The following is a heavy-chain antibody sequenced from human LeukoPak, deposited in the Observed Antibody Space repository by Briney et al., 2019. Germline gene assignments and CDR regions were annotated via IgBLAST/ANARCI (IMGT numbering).Heavy chain of an antibody. V-gene: IGHV1-18*01. CDR3: ARNLWFGESSDAFDM. D-gene: IGHD3-10*01. CDR1: GYTFTSYG. CDR2: ISAYNGNT. Sequence: ASVKVSCKASGYTFTSYGISWVRQAPGQGLEWMGWISAYNGNTNYAQKLQGRVTMTTDTSTSTAYMDMSNLRSDDTAVYYCARNLWFGESSDAFDMWGQGTMVTVSS. J-gene: IGHJ3*02.